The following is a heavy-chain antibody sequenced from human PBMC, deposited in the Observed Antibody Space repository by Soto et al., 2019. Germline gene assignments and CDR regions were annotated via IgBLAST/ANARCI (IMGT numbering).Heavy chain of an antibody. CDR3: ARGGSRSIVARPVLCFDP. D-gene: IGHD6-6*01. CDR1: GGSISSGDYY. V-gene: IGHV4-30-4*01. Sequence: SETLSLTCTVSGGSISSGDYYWSWIRQPPGKGLEWIGYIYYSGSTYYNPSLKSRVTISVDTSKNQFSLKLSSVTAADTAVYYCARGGSRSIVARPVLCFDPWGQGTLVTVSS. J-gene: IGHJ5*02. CDR2: IYYSGST.